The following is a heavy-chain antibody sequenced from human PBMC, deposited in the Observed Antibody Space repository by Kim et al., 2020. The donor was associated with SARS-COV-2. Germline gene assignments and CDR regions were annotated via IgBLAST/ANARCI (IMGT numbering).Heavy chain of an antibody. CDR3: ARVGCSGGSCYPNYNWNDGPLDY. Sequence: SVKVSCKASGGTFSSYAISWVRQAPGQGLEWMGGIIPIFGTANYAQKFQGRVTITADESTSTAYMELSSLRSEDTAVYYCARVGCSGGSCYPNYNWNDGPLDYWGQGTLVTVSS. J-gene: IGHJ4*02. V-gene: IGHV1-69*13. CDR1: GGTFSSYA. D-gene: IGHD2-15*01. CDR2: IIPIFGTA.